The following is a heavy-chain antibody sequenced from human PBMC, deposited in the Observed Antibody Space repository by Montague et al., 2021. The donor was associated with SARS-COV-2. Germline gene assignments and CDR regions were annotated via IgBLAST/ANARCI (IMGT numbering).Heavy chain of an antibody. J-gene: IGHJ4*02. CDR2: IDWDDDK. CDR3: ARMPDQVWLDY. CDR1: GFSLSTSGMC. V-gene: IGHV2-70*01. Sequence: PALVTPTQTLTLTCTFSGFSLSTSGMCVSWIRPPPGKALEWLAVIDWDDDKSYSTSLKTWLTISKDTSKNQVVLTMTNMDPVDTATYYCARMPDQVWLDYWGQGILVTVSS. D-gene: IGHD5-18*01.